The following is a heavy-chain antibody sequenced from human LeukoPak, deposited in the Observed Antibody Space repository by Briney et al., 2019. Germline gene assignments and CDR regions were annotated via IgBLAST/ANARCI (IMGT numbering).Heavy chain of an antibody. CDR2: IKQDGSET. CDR3: ASGGTKTMIYYFDY. Sequence: PGGSLRLSCAASGFTFSSDWMSWVRQAPGKGLEWVANIKQDGSETYYADSVKGRFTVSRDNAQNSLSLQMNSLRAEDTALYYCASGGTKTMIYYFDYWGQGTLVTVSS. J-gene: IGHJ4*02. D-gene: IGHD3-22*01. CDR1: GFTFSSDW. V-gene: IGHV3-7*01.